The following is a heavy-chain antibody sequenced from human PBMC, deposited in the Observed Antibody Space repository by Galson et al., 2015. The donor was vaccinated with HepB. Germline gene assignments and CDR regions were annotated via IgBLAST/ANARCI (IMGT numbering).Heavy chain of an antibody. J-gene: IGHJ4*02. CDR2: ISAYNGNT. CDR1: GYTFTSYG. Sequence: SVKVSCKASGYTFTSYGISWVRQAPGQGLEWMGWISAYNGNTNYAQKLQGRVTMTTDTSTSTAYMELRSLRSDDTAVYYCARDLEDGPPGLHSYFDYWGQGTLVTVSS. D-gene: IGHD3-3*01. CDR3: ARDLEDGPPGLHSYFDY. V-gene: IGHV1-18*01.